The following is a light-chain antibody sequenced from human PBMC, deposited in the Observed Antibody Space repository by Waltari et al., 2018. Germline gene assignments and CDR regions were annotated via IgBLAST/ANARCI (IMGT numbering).Light chain of an antibody. CDR2: TSS. V-gene: IGKV1-39*01. Sequence: DIQMTQSPSSLSASVGDRVTITCRASQSTSNHLNWYQQKPGNAPKLLIYTSSTLQSRVPSRFSGSGSGTDFTLTISSLQPEDFATYYCQQTYSTPWTFGQGTKVEIK. CDR1: QSTSNH. CDR3: QQTYSTPWT. J-gene: IGKJ1*01.